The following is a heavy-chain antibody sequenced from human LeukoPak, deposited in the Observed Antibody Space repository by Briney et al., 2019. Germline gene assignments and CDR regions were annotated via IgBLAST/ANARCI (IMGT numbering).Heavy chain of an antibody. D-gene: IGHD5-12*01. J-gene: IGHJ4*02. CDR3: AKSRSGYEGFDY. CDR1: GFTFDDYG. Sequence: GGSLRLSCAASGFTFDDYGMSWVRQAPGKGLEWVSGINWNGGSIGYADSVKGRFTISRDNAKNSLYLQMNSLRAEDTALYYCAKSRSGYEGFDYWGQGTLVTVSS. CDR2: INWNGGSI. V-gene: IGHV3-20*04.